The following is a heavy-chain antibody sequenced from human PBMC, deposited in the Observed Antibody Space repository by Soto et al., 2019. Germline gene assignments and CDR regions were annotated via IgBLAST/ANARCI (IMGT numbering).Heavy chain of an antibody. Sequence: PSETLSLTCAVSGGSISSGGSSWSWIRQPPGKVLEWIGYIYHSGSTYYNPSLKSRVTISVDRSKNQFSLKLTSVTAADTAVYYCARTYSSSWSPFDYWGQGTLVTVSS. CDR2: IYHSGST. J-gene: IGHJ4*02. D-gene: IGHD6-13*01. CDR1: GGSISSGGSS. V-gene: IGHV4-30-2*01. CDR3: ARTYSSSWSPFDY.